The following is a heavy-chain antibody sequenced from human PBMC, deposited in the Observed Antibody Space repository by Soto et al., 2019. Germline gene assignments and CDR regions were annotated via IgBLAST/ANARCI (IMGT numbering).Heavy chain of an antibody. CDR2: IYYSGST. CDR3: ARQAPIEDYYMDV. Sequence: SETLSLTCTVSGGSISSYYWNWIRQPPGKGLEWIGYIYYSGSTNYNPSLKSRVTISVDTSKNQFSLKLSSVTAADTAVYYCARQAPIEDYYMDVWGKGTTVTVSS. CDR1: GGSISSYY. J-gene: IGHJ6*03. V-gene: IGHV4-59*01.